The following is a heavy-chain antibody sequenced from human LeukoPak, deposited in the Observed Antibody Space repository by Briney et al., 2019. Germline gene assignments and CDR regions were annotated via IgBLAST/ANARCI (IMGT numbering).Heavy chain of an antibody. CDR1: GFTFSNSW. Sequence: GGSPRLSCADSGFTFSNSWTAWVRQVPGKGLEWVANINEDGSQKNYLDSVKGRFTISRDNAKKSLYLQMNSLRVEDTAVYYCARDRAYNRFDYWGQGTLVTVSS. V-gene: IGHV3-7*01. CDR2: INEDGSQK. D-gene: IGHD5-24*01. J-gene: IGHJ4*02. CDR3: ARDRAYNRFDY.